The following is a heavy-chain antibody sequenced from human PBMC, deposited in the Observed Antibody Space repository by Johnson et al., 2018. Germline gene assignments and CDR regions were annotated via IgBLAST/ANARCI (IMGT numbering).Heavy chain of an antibody. D-gene: IGHD1-1*01. Sequence: VQLGQSGAEVKEPGESMKISCKGSGYTFSEYWIGWVRQMPGKGLEWMGIIYPADSDVRYSPSLQGQVSLPVDKYIPTAYLQWSSMKASDTAMDYCARGRAGTVFGWFDPWGQGTLVTVSS. CDR3: ARGRAGTVFGWFDP. J-gene: IGHJ5*02. V-gene: IGHV5-51*01. CDR2: IYPADSDV. CDR1: GYTFSEYW.